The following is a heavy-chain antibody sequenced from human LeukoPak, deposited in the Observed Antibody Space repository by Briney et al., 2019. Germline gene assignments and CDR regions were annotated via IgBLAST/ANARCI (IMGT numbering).Heavy chain of an antibody. CDR3: APTGSTRGAVTTDYFDY. CDR1: GYTFTGYY. Sequence: ASVKVSCMASGYTFTGYYLHWVRQAPGQGLEWMGWINPNSGGTNSAQKFQGRVTMTRDTSISTAYMELSNLRSDDTAVYYCAPTGSTRGAVTTDYFDYWGEGTLVTVSS. J-gene: IGHJ4*02. D-gene: IGHD2-2*01. CDR2: INPNSGGT. V-gene: IGHV1-2*02.